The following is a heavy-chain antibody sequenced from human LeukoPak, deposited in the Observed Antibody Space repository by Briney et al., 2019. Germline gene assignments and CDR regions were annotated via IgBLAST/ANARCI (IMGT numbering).Heavy chain of an antibody. D-gene: IGHD3-10*01. CDR2: IYYSGST. V-gene: IGHV4-59*01. Sequence: SETLTFTCTVSGGSISNYSWSWIRQPPGKGLEWIGYIYYSGSTNYNPSLKSRVTISVDTSKNQFSLKLSSVTAADTAVYYCARGHFLGVQGEGDYWGQGTLVTVSS. CDR1: GGSISNYS. J-gene: IGHJ4*02. CDR3: ARGHFLGVQGEGDY.